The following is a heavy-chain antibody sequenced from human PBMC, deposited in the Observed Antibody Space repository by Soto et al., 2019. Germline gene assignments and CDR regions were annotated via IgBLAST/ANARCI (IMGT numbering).Heavy chain of an antibody. J-gene: IGHJ4*02. CDR1: GGSITTGGYY. CDR3: ARDDTRAGYDY. CDR2: IYYSGST. Sequence: QVQLQESGPGLVKPSQTLSLTCTVSGGSITTGGYYWSWIRQHPGKGLEWIGYIYYSGSTSYNPSLKSRITMSVDTSKNQFSLKINSVTAADTAVYYCARDDTRAGYDYWGQGTLVTVSS. D-gene: IGHD5-18*01. V-gene: IGHV4-31*03.